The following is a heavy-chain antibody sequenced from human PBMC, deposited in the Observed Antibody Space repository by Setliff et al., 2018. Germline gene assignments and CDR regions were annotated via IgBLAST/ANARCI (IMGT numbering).Heavy chain of an antibody. CDR3: ARKGISALSGAFDM. J-gene: IGHJ3*02. Sequence: PSETLSLTCTVSGGSISNYYWSWIRQPAGKGLEWIGRIYTSGSTNYNPSLKRRVTMSVDTSKNQFSLKLSSVTAADTAVYYCARKGISALSGAFDMWGQGTMVTV. D-gene: IGHD1-26*01. V-gene: IGHV4-4*07. CDR1: GGSISNYY. CDR2: IYTSGST.